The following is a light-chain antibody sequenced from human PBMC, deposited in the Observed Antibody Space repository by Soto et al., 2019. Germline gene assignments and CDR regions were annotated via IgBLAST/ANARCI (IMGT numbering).Light chain of an antibody. CDR1: SSDVGAYNF. CDR2: EVS. V-gene: IGLV2-14*01. J-gene: IGLJ1*01. Sequence: QSALTQPASVSGSPGQSISISCTGTSSDVGAYNFVSWYQQHAGKAPKLMIYEVSNRPSGVSNRFSGSKSGNTASLTISGLQAEDEADYYCSSDTSSSTLVFGSGTKVTVL. CDR3: SSDTSSSTLV.